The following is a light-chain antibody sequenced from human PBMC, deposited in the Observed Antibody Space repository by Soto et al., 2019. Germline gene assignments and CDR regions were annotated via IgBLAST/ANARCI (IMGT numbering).Light chain of an antibody. CDR2: GAS. V-gene: IGKV3-15*01. CDR1: QSVSSN. CDR3: QQYNNWPPLT. J-gene: IGKJ4*01. Sequence: EIVMTQSPATLSVSPGERATLSCRASQSVSSNIAWYQQKPGQAPRLLIYGASTRATGIPARFSGSGSGTEGTLTISSLQSEDVAVYYCQQYNNWPPLTFGGGNKVEIK.